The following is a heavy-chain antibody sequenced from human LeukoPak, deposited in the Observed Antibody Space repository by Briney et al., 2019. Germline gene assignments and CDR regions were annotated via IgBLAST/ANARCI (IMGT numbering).Heavy chain of an antibody. CDR3: AREGHTSGFCGSFDI. V-gene: IGHV3-30*03. D-gene: IGHD5-12*01. J-gene: IGHJ3*02. CDR2: MSFDGSQ. Sequence: TGGSLRLSCALSGRPFSSSIMHWVRRAPGKGLEWVAGMSFDGSQYYVESVKGRFTISRDNSGNTVYLHMTSLRPEDTAVYFCAREGHTSGFCGSFDIWGQGTTVTISS. CDR1: GRPFSSSI.